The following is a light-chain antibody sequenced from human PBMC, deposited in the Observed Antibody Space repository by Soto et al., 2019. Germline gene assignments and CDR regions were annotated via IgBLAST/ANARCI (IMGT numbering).Light chain of an antibody. Sequence: QSVLTQSPSASASLGVSVRLTCTLSSGHSTYAIAWHQQQPEKGPRYLMKVNSDGSHTKADGIPDRFSGSSSGAERYLTISSLQSEDEADYYCQTWGTGIVFGGGTKLTVL. CDR3: QTWGTGIV. V-gene: IGLV4-69*01. CDR2: VNSDGSH. CDR1: SGHSTYA. J-gene: IGLJ2*01.